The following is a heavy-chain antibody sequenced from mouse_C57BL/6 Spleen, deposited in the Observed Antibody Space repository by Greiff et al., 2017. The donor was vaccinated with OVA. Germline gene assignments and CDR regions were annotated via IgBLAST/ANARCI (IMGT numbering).Heavy chain of an antibody. J-gene: IGHJ2*01. V-gene: IGHV5-16*01. CDR3: ARVRIPYYFDY. Sequence: EVMLVESEGGLVQPGSSMKLSCTASGFTFSDYYMAWVRQVPEKGLEWVANINYDGSSTYYLDSLKSRFIISRDNAKNILYLQMSSLKSEDTATDYCARVRIPYYFDYWGQGTTLTVSS. CDR2: INYDGSST. CDR1: GFTFSDYY.